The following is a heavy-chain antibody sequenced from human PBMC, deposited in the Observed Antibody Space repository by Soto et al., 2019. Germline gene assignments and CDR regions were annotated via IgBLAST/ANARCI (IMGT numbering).Heavy chain of an antibody. V-gene: IGHV1-3*04. CDR1: GYIFTFYA. J-gene: IGHJ5*02. CDR3: ARGIAAGGPNWFDP. Sequence: ASVKVSCKASGYIFTFYAMHWVRRAPGQGLEWMGRINTRNGNTKNSQNFQDRVTITRDTSASTAYMEMSSLRSEDTAVYYCARGIAAGGPNWFDPWGQGTLVTVSS. CDR2: INTRNGNT. D-gene: IGHD6-13*01.